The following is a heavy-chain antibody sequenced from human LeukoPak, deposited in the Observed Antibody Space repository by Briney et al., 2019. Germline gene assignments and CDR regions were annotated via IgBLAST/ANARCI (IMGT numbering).Heavy chain of an antibody. J-gene: IGHJ4*02. CDR1: GFTVSSNY. V-gene: IGHV3-53*04. Sequence: GGSLRLSCAASGFTVSSNYMSWVRQAPGKGLEWVSVIYSGGSTYYADSVKGRFTISRHKSKNTLYLQTNSLRAEDTAVYYCARAGYFDSSGHYSSFDYWGQGTLVTVSS. CDR3: ARAGYFDSSGHYSSFDY. D-gene: IGHD3-22*01. CDR2: IYSGGST.